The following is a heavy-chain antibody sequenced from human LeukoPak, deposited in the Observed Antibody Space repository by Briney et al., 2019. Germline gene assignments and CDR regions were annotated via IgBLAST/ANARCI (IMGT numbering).Heavy chain of an antibody. CDR3: ARGGRHRGSYSSGWYVNY. V-gene: IGHV1-8*02. CDR1: GYTFTGYY. CDR2: MNPNSGNT. J-gene: IGHJ4*02. Sequence: ASVKVSCKASGYTFTGYYMHWVRQATGQGLEWMGWMNPNSGNTGYAQKFQGRVTMTRNTSISTAYMELSSLRSEDTAVYYCARGGRHRGSYSSGWYVNYWGQGTLVTVSS. D-gene: IGHD6-19*01.